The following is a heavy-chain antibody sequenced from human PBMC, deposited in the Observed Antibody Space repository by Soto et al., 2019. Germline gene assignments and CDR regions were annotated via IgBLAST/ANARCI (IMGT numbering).Heavy chain of an antibody. CDR2: IYFSGST. Sequence: SETLSLTCTVSGGSISSLNYYWSWIRQYPGKGLEWIGYIYFSGSTYYNPSLKSPVTISVDTSKSQFSLRLNSVTAADTAVYYCGETSGSYYGEDDWGQGTLVTVSS. CDR1: GGSISSLNYY. D-gene: IGHD1-26*01. J-gene: IGHJ4*02. CDR3: GETSGSYYGEDD. V-gene: IGHV4-31*01.